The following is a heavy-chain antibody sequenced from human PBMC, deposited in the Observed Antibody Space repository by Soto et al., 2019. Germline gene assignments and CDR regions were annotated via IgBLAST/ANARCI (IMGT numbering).Heavy chain of an antibody. CDR1: GFTFSSYA. J-gene: IGHJ5*02. Sequence: GESLKISCAASGFTFSSYAMSWVRQAPGKGLEWVSAISGSGGSTYYADSVKGRFTISRDNSKNTLYLQMNSLRAEDTAVYYCAKDDTHTVTNNWFDPWGQGTLVTVSS. V-gene: IGHV3-23*01. CDR2: ISGSGGST. CDR3: AKDDTHTVTNNWFDP. D-gene: IGHD4-4*01.